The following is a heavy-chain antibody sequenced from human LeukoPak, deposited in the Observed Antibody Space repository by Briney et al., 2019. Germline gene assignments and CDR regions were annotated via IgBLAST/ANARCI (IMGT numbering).Heavy chain of an antibody. Sequence: PSETLSLTCTVSGGSISSYYWSWIGLPPEKGLEWIGNIYYTGDTYYNPSLQSRVAISVDSSKSQFSLKLGSVIAADTAVYFCARGFQWHPRPNGFDIWGHGTMVTVSS. D-gene: IGHD2-8*01. CDR3: ARGFQWHPRPNGFDI. CDR2: IYYTGDT. J-gene: IGHJ3*02. V-gene: IGHV4-59*01. CDR1: GGSISSYY.